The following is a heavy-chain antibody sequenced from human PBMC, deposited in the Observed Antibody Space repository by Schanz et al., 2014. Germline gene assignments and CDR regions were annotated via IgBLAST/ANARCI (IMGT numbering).Heavy chain of an antibody. CDR1: GYTFTSYY. V-gene: IGHV1-46*03. CDR3: ARDGEAAAGCDY. J-gene: IGHJ4*02. D-gene: IGHD6-13*01. CDR2: VNPGGGST. Sequence: QVQLVQSGAEVKKPGASVKVSCKASGYTFTSYYMHWFRQAPGQGLEWMGIVNPGGGSTSVAQRFQTRVTLTRDTSTSTVYMELSSLRSEDTAVYYCARDGEAAAGCDYWGQGTLVTVSS.